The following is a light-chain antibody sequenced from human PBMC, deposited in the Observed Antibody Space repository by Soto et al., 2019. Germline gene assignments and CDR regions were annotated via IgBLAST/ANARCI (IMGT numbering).Light chain of an antibody. J-gene: IGKJ1*01. Sequence: EIVLTQYPGTLSLSPGARATLSYRASQSVSSSYLAWYQQKPRQAPRLLIYGASSRATGIPDRFSGSGSGTDFTLTISRLEPEDFAVYYCQQYGSSPSTFGQGTKVDIK. CDR3: QQYGSSPST. CDR2: GAS. CDR1: QSVSSSY. V-gene: IGKV3-20*01.